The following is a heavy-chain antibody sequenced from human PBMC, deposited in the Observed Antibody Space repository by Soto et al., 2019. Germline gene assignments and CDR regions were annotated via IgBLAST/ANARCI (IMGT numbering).Heavy chain of an antibody. D-gene: IGHD6-13*01. CDR3: AKAPSSSWLNWFDP. CDR1: GFTFSSYA. V-gene: IGHV3-23*01. J-gene: IGHJ5*02. CDR2: FSGSGGST. Sequence: PGGSLRLSCAASGFTFSSYAMSWVRQSPGKGLEWVSAFSGSGGSTYYADSVKGRFTISRDNSKNTLYLQMNSLRAEDTAVYYCAKAPSSSWLNWFDPWGQGTLVTVSS.